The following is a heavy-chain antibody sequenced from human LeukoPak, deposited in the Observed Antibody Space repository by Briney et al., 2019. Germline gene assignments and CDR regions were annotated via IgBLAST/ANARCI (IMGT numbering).Heavy chain of an antibody. CDR3: VRVHIVVVPAAISYYFGY. D-gene: IGHD2-2*01. CDR2: IKGDGSEK. Sequence: GGSLRLSCAASGFTFSNYWMSWVRQAPGKGLEWVANIKGDGSEKYYADSVQGRLTTSRDNARNSLLLQMNSVRADDTAVYYCVRVHIVVVPAAISYYFGYWGQGTLVTVSS. J-gene: IGHJ4*02. CDR1: GFTFSNYW. V-gene: IGHV3-7*04.